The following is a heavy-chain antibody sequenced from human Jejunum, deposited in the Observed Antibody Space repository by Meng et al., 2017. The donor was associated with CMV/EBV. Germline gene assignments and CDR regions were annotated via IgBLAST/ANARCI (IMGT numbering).Heavy chain of an antibody. Sequence: SREDTGVTFKNQGVEWVRQPPGRGMVWLSRVDNYGDDIIYADSVRGRFIASRDNAKNTIYLHMYNLRDEDTAIYYCARDSPHNAFDWGQGTLVTVSS. D-gene: IGHD2-8*01. CDR2: VDNYGDDI. CDR1: GVTFKNQG. J-gene: IGHJ4*02. CDR3: ARDSPHNAFD. V-gene: IGHV3-74*01.